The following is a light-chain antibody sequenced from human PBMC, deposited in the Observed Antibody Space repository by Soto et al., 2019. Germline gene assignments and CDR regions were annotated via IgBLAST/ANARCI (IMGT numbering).Light chain of an antibody. J-gene: IGKJ1*01. V-gene: IGKV1-9*01. Sequence: DIQLTQSPAFLSASVGDRVTITCRASQGISSYLAWYQQKPGKAPKLLIYVASTLQSGVPSRFSGSGSGTEFTLTISRLQPEDFATYYCQQRNTYPNTFGQGTKVEIK. CDR3: QQRNTYPNT. CDR1: QGISSY. CDR2: VAS.